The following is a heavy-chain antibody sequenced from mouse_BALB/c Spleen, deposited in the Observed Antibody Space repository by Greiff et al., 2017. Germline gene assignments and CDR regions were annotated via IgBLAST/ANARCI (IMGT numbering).Heavy chain of an antibody. CDR2: INPSNGRT. CDR3: ARGYYGSSYGAMDD. J-gene: IGHJ4*01. CDR1: GYTFTSYW. Sequence: QVQLQQPGAELVKPGASVKLSCKASGYTFTSYWMHWVKQRPGQGLEWIGEINPSNGRTNYNEKFKSKATLTVDKSSSTAYMQLSSLTSEDSAVYYCARGYYGSSYGAMDDWGQGTSVTVSS. D-gene: IGHD1-1*01. V-gene: IGHV1S81*02.